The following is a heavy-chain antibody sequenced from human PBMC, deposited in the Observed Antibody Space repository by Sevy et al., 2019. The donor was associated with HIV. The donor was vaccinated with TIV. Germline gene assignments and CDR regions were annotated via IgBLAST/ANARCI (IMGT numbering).Heavy chain of an antibody. J-gene: IGHJ4*02. V-gene: IGHV3-23*01. D-gene: IGHD4-17*01. Sequence: GGYLRLSCAASGFTFSSSAMSWVRQAPGKGLAWVSVISDSGGTTYYADSVKGRFTISRDNSKNTVYLQMNSLRVEDAAVYYCAKPVSYGDYGGLVHWGQGTLVTVSS. CDR3: AKPVSYGDYGGLVH. CDR1: GFTFSSSA. CDR2: ISDSGGTT.